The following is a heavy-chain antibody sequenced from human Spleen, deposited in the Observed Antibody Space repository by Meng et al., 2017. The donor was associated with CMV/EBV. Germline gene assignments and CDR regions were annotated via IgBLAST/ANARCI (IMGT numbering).Heavy chain of an antibody. CDR3: ARFTNFGFGEAVN. CDR2: INIGSGST. CDR1: GQTFTNYY. Sequence: KASGQTFTNYYMHWVRQAPGQGLEWMGRINIGSGSTIYAQTFQGRVTMTRDTSTSTVYVEITSLRSQDTAVYYCARFTNFGFGEAVNWGQGTLVTVSS. V-gene: IGHV1-46*01. J-gene: IGHJ4*02. D-gene: IGHD3-10*01.